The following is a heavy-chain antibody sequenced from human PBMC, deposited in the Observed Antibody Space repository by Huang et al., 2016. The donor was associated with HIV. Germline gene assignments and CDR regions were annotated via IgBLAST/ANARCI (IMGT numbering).Heavy chain of an antibody. V-gene: IGHV2-5*01. CDR1: GFSRTPTGIA. CDR2: IYLNDDK. D-gene: IGHD3-16*01. Sequence: QITLKESGPTLVKPTQTLTLTCTFSGFSRTPTGIAVGWIRQPPGKALEWLALIYLNDDKRYSPSLKNRLTISKDTSRNQVVLTVTDVDPLDTATYYCARRPLGAGYYFDSWGQGMLVTVTS. CDR3: ARRPLGAGYYFDS. J-gene: IGHJ4*02.